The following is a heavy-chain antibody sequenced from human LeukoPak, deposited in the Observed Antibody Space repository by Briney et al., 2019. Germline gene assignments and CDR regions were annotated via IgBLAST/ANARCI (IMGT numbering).Heavy chain of an antibody. CDR2: INSDGSSR. D-gene: IGHD6-13*01. J-gene: IGHJ4*02. CDR3: ASASSHRIAAGGDY. CDR1: GCSARSYY. Sequence: PGGSLGLSCAVSGCSARSYYMSWVRQAPGKGLEWVSRINSDGSSRNYADSVKGRFTISRDNAKNTLYLQMNSLRAEDTAVYYCASASSHRIAAGGDYWGQGTLVTVSS. V-gene: IGHV3-74*01.